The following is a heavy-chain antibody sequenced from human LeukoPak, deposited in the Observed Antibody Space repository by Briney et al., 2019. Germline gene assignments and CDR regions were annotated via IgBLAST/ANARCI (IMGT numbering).Heavy chain of an antibody. CDR3: ARSTSMVRGVTRDY. V-gene: IGHV3-53*01. CDR2: IYSGGST. Sequence: EPGGSLRPSCAASGFTVSSNYMSWVRQAPGKGLEWVSVIYSGGSTYYADSVKGRFTISRDNSKNTLYLQMNSLRAEDTAVYYCARSTSMVRGVTRDYWGQGTLVTVSS. D-gene: IGHD3-10*01. CDR1: GFTVSSNY. J-gene: IGHJ4*02.